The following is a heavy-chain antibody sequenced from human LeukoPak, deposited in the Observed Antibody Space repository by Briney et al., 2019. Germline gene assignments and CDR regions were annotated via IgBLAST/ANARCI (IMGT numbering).Heavy chain of an antibody. Sequence: GGSLRLSCAASGFTFSSYEMNWVRQAPGKGLEWVSFISSSGSTMYYADSVKGRFTISRDNAKNSLYLQMNSLRAEDTTVYYCAELGITMIGGVWGKGTTVTISS. D-gene: IGHD3-10*02. CDR1: GFTFSSYE. CDR2: ISSSGSTM. J-gene: IGHJ6*04. CDR3: AELGITMIGGV. V-gene: IGHV3-48*03.